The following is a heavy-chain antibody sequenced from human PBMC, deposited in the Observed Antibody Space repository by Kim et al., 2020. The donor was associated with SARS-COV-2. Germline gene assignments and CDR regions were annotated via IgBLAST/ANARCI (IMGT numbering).Heavy chain of an antibody. D-gene: IGHD6-13*01. Sequence: ASVKVSCKASGYTFTSYGISWVRQAPGQGLEWMGWISAYNGNTNYAQKLQGRVTMTTDTSTSTAYMELRSLRSDDTAVYYCARGGTGFGHSSSWYLLFFDYWGQGTLVTVSS. CDR2: ISAYNGNT. CDR3: ARGGTGFGHSSSWYLLFFDY. V-gene: IGHV1-18*04. CDR1: GYTFTSYG. J-gene: IGHJ4*02.